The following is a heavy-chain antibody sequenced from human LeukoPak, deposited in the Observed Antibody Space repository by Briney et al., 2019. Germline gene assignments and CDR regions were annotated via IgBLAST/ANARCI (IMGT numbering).Heavy chain of an antibody. V-gene: IGHV3-21*01. J-gene: IGHJ4*02. D-gene: IGHD5-24*01. CDR1: GFTFSSYS. CDR3: ARVRVMATHSGSDS. Sequence: GGSLRLSCAASGFTFSSYSMNWVRQAPGKGLEWVSSISSSGSYTYYADSLEGRFTISRDNAKNSLYLQMNSLRAEDTAVYYCARVRVMATHSGSDSWGQGTLVTVSS. CDR2: ISSSGSYT.